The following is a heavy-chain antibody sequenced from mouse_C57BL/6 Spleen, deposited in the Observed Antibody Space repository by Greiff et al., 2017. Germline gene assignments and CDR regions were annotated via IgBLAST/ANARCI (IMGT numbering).Heavy chain of an antibody. V-gene: IGHV2-5*01. J-gene: IGHJ4*01. D-gene: IGHD1-1*01. CDR3: ASEFITTVDYYAMDY. Sequence: VQLQESGPGLVQPSQSLSITCTVSGFSLTSYGVHWVRQSPGKGLEWLGVIWRGGSTDYNAAFMSRLSITKDNSKSQVFFKMNSLQADDTAIYYCASEFITTVDYYAMDYWGQGTSVTVSS. CDR2: IWRGGST. CDR1: GFSLTSYG.